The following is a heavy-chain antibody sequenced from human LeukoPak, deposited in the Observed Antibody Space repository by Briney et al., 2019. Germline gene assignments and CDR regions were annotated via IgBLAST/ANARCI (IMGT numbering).Heavy chain of an antibody. CDR1: GGSFSGYY. J-gene: IGHJ6*02. V-gene: IGHV4-34*01. D-gene: IGHD3-10*01. CDR2: INHSGST. CDR3: ARGDYYGSGSYSYYYYYYGMDV. Sequence: PSETLSLTCAVYGGSFSGYYWSWIRQPPGKGLEWIGEINHSGSTNYNPSLKSRVTISVDTSKNQFSLKLSSVTAADTAVYYCARGDYYGSGSYSYYYYYYGMDVWGQGTTVTVPS.